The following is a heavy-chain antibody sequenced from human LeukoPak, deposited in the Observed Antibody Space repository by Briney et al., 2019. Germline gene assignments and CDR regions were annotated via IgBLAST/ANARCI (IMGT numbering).Heavy chain of an antibody. CDR3: AKEYKVGTTTKCFQH. CDR1: GFTFSHYG. Sequence: GGSLRLSCEASGFTFSHYGIHWVRQTPGKGLEWVAAISSDGVEKHYADSVKGRFTISRDNSKNTMYLEVNSLRAEDTAIYYCAKEYKVGTTTKCFQHWGQGTLVTVSS. D-gene: IGHD1-26*01. CDR2: ISSDGVEK. V-gene: IGHV3-30*04. J-gene: IGHJ1*01.